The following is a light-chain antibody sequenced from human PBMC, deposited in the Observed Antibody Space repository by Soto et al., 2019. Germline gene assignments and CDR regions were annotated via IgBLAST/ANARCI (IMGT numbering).Light chain of an antibody. CDR2: GNS. J-gene: IGLJ1*01. CDR1: SSNIGAGYD. V-gene: IGLV1-40*01. Sequence: QSALTQPPSVSGAPGQRVTISCTGSSSNIGAGYDVHWYQQLPGTAPKLLIYGNSNRPSGVPDRFSGSKSGTSASLAITGLQAEDLAVNYWQSYDICLLSLYVF. CDR3: QSYDICLLSLYV.